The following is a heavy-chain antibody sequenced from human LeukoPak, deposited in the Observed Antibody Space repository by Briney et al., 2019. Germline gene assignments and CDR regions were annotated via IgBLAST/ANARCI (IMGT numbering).Heavy chain of an antibody. D-gene: IGHD4-23*01. CDR1: GGSISSGGYY. CDR3: ATSDYGGNSVFDY. V-gene: IGHV4-61*08. J-gene: IGHJ4*02. CDR2: IYYSGST. Sequence: SETLSLTCTVSGGSISSGGYYWSWIRQHPGKGLEWIGYIYYSGSTNYNPSLKSRVTISVDTSKNQFSLKLSSVTAADTAVYYCATSDYGGNSVFDYWGQGTLVTVSS.